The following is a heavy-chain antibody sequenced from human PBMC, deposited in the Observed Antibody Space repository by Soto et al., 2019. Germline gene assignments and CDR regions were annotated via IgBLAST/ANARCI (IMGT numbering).Heavy chain of an antibody. D-gene: IGHD3-22*01. CDR1: GGTFSSYA. Sequence: SVKVSCKASGGTFSSYAISWVRQAPGQGLEWMGGIIPIFGTANYAQKFQGRVTITADESTSTAYMELSSLRSEDTAVYYCAKYYYDSSGYYSDYYYGMDVWGQGTTVTVS. CDR2: IIPIFGTA. J-gene: IGHJ6*02. V-gene: IGHV1-69*13. CDR3: AKYYYDSSGYYSDYYYGMDV.